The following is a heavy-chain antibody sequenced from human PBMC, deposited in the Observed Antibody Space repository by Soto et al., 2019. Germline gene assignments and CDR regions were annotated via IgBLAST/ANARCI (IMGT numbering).Heavy chain of an antibody. D-gene: IGHD1-26*01. Sequence: PGESLKISCKGSGYSFTNYWIGWVRQMPGKGLEWMGLIYPGDSDTRYSPSFQGQVTISADKSISTAYLQWSSLKASDTAMYYCARPPTFSGSYFDAFDIWGQGTLVTVSS. CDR1: GYSFTNYW. J-gene: IGHJ3*02. CDR2: IYPGDSDT. V-gene: IGHV5-51*01. CDR3: ARPPTFSGSYFDAFDI.